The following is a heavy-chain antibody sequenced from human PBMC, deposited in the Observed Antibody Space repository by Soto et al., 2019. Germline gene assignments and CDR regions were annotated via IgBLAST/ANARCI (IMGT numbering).Heavy chain of an antibody. J-gene: IGHJ4*02. D-gene: IGHD3-3*01. Sequence: PXEFLNISFKGSGYSFTSYWIGWVRQIPGKGLEWMGIIYPGDSDTRYSPSFQGQVTISADKSISTAYLQWSSLKASDTAMYYCARFTYYDFWSGGGPFDYWGQGTLVTVSS. CDR1: GYSFTSYW. CDR2: IYPGDSDT. CDR3: ARFTYYDFWSGGGPFDY. V-gene: IGHV5-51*01.